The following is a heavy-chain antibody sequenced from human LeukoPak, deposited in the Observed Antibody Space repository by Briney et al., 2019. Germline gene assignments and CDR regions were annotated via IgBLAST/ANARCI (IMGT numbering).Heavy chain of an antibody. CDR1: GYTFTTYG. J-gene: IGHJ4*02. V-gene: IGHV1-18*01. Sequence: GASVKVSCKASGYTFTTYGISWVRQAPGQGLEWMGWISAYNGNTNYAQKLQGRVTMTTDTSTSTAYMELRSLRSDDTAVYYCARQGVVPAAILGWFDYWGQGTLVTVSS. CDR3: ARQGVVPAAILGWFDY. CDR2: ISAYNGNT. D-gene: IGHD2-2*02.